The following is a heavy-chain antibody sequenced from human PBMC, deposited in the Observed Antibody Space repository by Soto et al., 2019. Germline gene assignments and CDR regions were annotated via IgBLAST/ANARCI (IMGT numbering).Heavy chain of an antibody. V-gene: IGHV4-59*01. J-gene: IGHJ4*02. CDR2: IFYSGST. Sequence: SGTLSLTCTVSGDSIRTYYWSWIRQPPGKGLEWMGYIFYSGSTNYTPTLKSRVTLSVDTSKNHFSLNLNYVTAADTAVYYCARADGDNVYFDSWGQGTLVTVSS. CDR1: GDSIRTYY. D-gene: IGHD4-17*01. CDR3: ARADGDNVYFDS.